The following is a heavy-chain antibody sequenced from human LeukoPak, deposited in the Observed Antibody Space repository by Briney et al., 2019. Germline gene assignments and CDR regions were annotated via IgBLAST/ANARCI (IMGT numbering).Heavy chain of an antibody. CDR1: GGSISSSGYY. D-gene: IGHD3-22*01. J-gene: IGHJ6*03. CDR3: TRGSIAYYYMDV. CDR2: IYYSGIT. V-gene: IGHV4-39*07. Sequence: SETLSLTCTVYGGSISSSGYYWGWIRQPPGKGLEWIGNIYYSGITYYNPSLKSRVTISLDTSKNQFSLRLSSVTAADTAVYYCTRGSIAYYYMDVWGKGTTVTISS.